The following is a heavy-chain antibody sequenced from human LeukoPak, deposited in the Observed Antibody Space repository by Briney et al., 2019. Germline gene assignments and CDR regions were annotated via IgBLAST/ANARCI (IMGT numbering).Heavy chain of an antibody. V-gene: IGHV4-4*07. CDR2: IYTSGNT. J-gene: IGHJ2*01. Sequence: SATLCLPCPGQGATYSSYHWSSIRQSAGKGPKWIGRIYTSGNTNYNTSLKSRVNISVDTYQLQLSHKLYSLNAADTAVYYCARVAQNLERITVAGTSEWRANWYFDLWGRGTLVTVSS. D-gene: IGHD6-19*01. CDR3: ARVAQNLERITVAGTSEWRANWYFDL. CDR1: GATYSSYH.